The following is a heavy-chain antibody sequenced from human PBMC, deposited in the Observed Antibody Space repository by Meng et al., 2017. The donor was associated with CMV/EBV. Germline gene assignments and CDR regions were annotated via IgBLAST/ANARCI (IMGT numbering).Heavy chain of an antibody. CDR2: INQDGTKI. CDR1: GFTFSRYW. V-gene: IGHV3-7*01. D-gene: IGHD5-18*01. CDR3: ARFGYTSSSLDY. Sequence: GGSLRLSCTASGFTFSRYWMTWVRKAPGKGLEWVVNINQDGTKIYYVDSVKGRFTVSRDNARNSVYLQLNSLTVEDTAVYYCARFGYTSSSLDYWGRGALVTVSS. J-gene: IGHJ4*02.